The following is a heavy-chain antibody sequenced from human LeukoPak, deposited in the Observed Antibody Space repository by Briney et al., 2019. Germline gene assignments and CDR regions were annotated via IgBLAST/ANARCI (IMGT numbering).Heavy chain of an antibody. D-gene: IGHD4-17*01. Sequence: GASVKVSCKASGYTITSYAMNWVRQAPGQGLEWMGWINTITGNPTYAQGFTGRFVFSLDTSVSTAYLQISSLKAEDTAVYYCARDTSLTTETRLYYWGQGTLVTVSS. CDR2: INTITGNP. J-gene: IGHJ4*02. CDR1: GYTITSYA. V-gene: IGHV7-4-1*02. CDR3: ARDTSLTTETRLYY.